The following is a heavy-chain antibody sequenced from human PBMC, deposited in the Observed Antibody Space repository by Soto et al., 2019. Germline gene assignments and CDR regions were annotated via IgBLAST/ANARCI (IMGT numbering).Heavy chain of an antibody. CDR1: RYTFTDYN. CDR2: INPNSGGT. J-gene: IGHJ5*02. V-gene: IGHV1-2*02. Sequence: ASVQVSCMASRYTFTDYNMHWVRQAPGQGLEWMGWINPNSGGTNYVQKFQGRVTMTRDTSISTAYMELSRLRSDDTAVYYCARVFDPWGQGTLVNVSS. CDR3: ARVFDP.